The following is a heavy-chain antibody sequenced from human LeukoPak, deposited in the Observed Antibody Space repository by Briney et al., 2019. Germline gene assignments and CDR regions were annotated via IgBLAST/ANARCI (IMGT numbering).Heavy chain of an antibody. CDR1: GFTFSSYG. V-gene: IGHV3-33*01. D-gene: IGHD5-24*01. CDR3: AGQETRAFDI. Sequence: GGSLRLSCAASGFTFSSYGMHWVRQAPGKGLEWVAVIWYDGNTKHYADSVEGRLTISRDNSRNTLYLQMNSLGAEDTAVYYCAGQETRAFDIWGQGTVVTVSS. CDR2: IWYDGNTK. J-gene: IGHJ3*02.